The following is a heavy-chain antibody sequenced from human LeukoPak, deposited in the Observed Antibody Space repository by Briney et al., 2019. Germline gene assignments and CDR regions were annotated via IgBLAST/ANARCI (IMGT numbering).Heavy chain of an antibody. Sequence: ASVKVSCKASGYTFTGYYMHWVRQAPGQGLEWMGGIIPIFGTANYAQKFQGRVTITADKSTSTAYMELSSLRSEDTAVYYCAMGVGAPEDLAVAADFDYWGQGTLVTVSS. D-gene: IGHD6-19*01. V-gene: IGHV1-69*06. CDR1: GYTFTGYY. J-gene: IGHJ4*02. CDR3: AMGVGAPEDLAVAADFDY. CDR2: IIPIFGTA.